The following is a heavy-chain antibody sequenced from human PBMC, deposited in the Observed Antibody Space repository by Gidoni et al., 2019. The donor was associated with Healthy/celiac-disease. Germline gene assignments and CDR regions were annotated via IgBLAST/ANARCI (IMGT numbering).Heavy chain of an antibody. V-gene: IGHV3-23*01. J-gene: IGHJ4*02. Sequence: EVQLLESGGGLVQPGGSLRLSCAASGFTFSSYSMSWVRQAPGKGMGWVSAISGSGGSTYYADSVKGRFTISRDNSKNTLYLQMNSLRAEDTAVYYCANALAAAGTLVDYWGQGTLVTVSS. CDR2: ISGSGGST. CDR1: GFTFSSYS. D-gene: IGHD6-13*01. CDR3: ANALAAAGTLVDY.